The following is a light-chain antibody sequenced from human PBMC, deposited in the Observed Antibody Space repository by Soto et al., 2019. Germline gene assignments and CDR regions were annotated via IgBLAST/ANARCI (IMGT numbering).Light chain of an antibody. J-gene: IGLJ2*01. CDR3: SSYTSSSTLVV. CDR2: DVS. V-gene: IGLV2-14*01. CDR1: SSDVGGYNY. Sequence: QSALTQPASVSGSPGQSITISCTGTSSDVGGYNYVSWYQQHPGKAPKLMIYDVSNRPSGVSNRFSGSKSGNTASLTISWLQAEDEAEYCCSSYTSSSTLVVFGGGTKLTVL.